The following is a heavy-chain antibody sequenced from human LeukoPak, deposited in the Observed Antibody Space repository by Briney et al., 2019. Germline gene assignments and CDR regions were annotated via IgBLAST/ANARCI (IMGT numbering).Heavy chain of an antibody. CDR3: ARAGGEWLVKGYFDL. J-gene: IGHJ2*01. CDR1: GGSISSGSYY. D-gene: IGHD6-19*01. Sequence: TSETLSLTCTVSGGSISSGSYYWSWIRQPAGKGLEWIGRIYTSGSTNYNPSLKSRVTISVDTSKHQFSLKLSPVTAADTAVYYCARAGGEWLVKGYFDLWGRGTLVTVSS. V-gene: IGHV4-61*02. CDR2: IYTSGST.